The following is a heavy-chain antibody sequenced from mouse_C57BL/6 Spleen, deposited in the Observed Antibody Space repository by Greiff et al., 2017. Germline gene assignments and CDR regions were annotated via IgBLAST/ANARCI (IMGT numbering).Heavy chain of an antibody. CDR1: GFTFSDYG. V-gene: IGHV5-17*01. J-gene: IGHJ1*03. CDR2: ISSGSSTI. Sequence: EVHLVESGGGLVKPGGSLKLSCAASGFTFSDYGMHWVRQAPEQGLEWVAYISSGSSTIYYADTVKGRFTISRDNAKNTLFLQMTCLRSEDTAMYYCARRYFDVWGTGTTVTVSS. CDR3: ARRYFDV.